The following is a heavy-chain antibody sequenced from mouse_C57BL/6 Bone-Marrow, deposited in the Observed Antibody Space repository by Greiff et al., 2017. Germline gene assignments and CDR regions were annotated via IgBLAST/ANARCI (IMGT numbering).Heavy chain of an antibody. CDR2: IDPENGDT. CDR3: TMLLYYGLDY. D-gene: IGHD1-1*01. V-gene: IGHV14-4*01. J-gene: IGHJ2*01. Sequence: EVKLVESGAELVRPGASVKLSCTASGFNIKDDYMHWVKQRPEQGLEWIGWIDPENGDTEYASKFQGKATITADTSSNTAYLQLSSLTSEDTAVYYCTMLLYYGLDYWGQGTTLTVSS. CDR1: GFNIKDDY.